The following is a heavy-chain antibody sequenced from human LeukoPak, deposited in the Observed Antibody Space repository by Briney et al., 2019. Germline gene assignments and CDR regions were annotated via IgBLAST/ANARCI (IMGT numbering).Heavy chain of an antibody. CDR2: INQDGSGE. Sequence: PGGSQRLSCAASGFTFSRYWMTWVRQGQGKGLEWVATINQDGSGEYYVDSVKGRFTISRDNAKNSLYLQISGLRAEDTAVYHCARKLYYYDTSPAGWFDPWGQGTLVTVS. J-gene: IGHJ5*02. CDR3: ARKLYYYDTSPAGWFDP. D-gene: IGHD3-22*01. V-gene: IGHV3-7*01. CDR1: GFTFSRYW.